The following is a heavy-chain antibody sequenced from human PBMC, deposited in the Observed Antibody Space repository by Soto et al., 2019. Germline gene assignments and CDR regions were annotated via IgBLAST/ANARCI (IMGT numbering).Heavy chain of an antibody. Sequence: QITLKESGPTLVKPTQTLTLTCTFSGFSLSTSGVGVGWIRQPPGKALEWLALIYWDDDKRYSPSLKSRLTITKDTSKNQVVLTMTNMDPVDTATYYCALYRVSYSSGWRVAYWGQGTLVTVSS. D-gene: IGHD6-19*01. CDR2: IYWDDDK. CDR1: GFSLSTSGVG. CDR3: ALYRVSYSSGWRVAY. V-gene: IGHV2-5*02. J-gene: IGHJ4*02.